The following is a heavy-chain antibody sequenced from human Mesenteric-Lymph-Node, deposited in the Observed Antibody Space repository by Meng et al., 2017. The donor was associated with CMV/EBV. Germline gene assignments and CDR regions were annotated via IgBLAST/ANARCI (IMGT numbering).Heavy chain of an antibody. J-gene: IGHJ4*02. CDR1: GFTFSDYY. CDR3: VGHQGGPREGVRLV. V-gene: IGHV3-11*06. CDR2: ISSSSSYI. D-gene: IGHD3-16*01. Sequence: GESLKISCAASGFTFSDYYMSWIRQAPGKGLEWVSSISSSSSYIYYADSVKGRFTISRDNAKNSLYLQMNSLRAEDTAVYYCVGHQGGPREGVRLVWGQGTLVTVSS.